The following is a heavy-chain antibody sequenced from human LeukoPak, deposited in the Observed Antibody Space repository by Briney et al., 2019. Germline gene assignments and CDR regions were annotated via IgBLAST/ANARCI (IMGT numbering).Heavy chain of an antibody. J-gene: IGHJ4*02. V-gene: IGHV1-69*06. CDR3: ARDIISVFGVVITANALDY. CDR1: GGTFSSYG. CDR2: IIPIFGTA. Sequence: GASVKVSCKASGGTFSSYGISWVRQAPGQGLEWMGGIIPIFGTANYPQKFQGRVTITADKSTSTVYMELRSLRSDDTAVYYCARDIISVFGVVITANALDYWGQGTLVTVSS. D-gene: IGHD3-3*01.